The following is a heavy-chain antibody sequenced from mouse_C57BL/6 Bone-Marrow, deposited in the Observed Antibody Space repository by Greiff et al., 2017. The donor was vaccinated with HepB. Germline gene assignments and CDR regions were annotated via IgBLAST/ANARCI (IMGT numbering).Heavy chain of an antibody. CDR2: IYPGSGNT. J-gene: IGHJ1*03. D-gene: IGHD1-1*01. V-gene: IGHV1-66*01. CDR3: AITTVVAHWYFDV. Sequence: VQRVESGPELVKPGASVKISCKASGYSFTSYYIHWVKQRPGQGLEWIGWIYPGSGNTKYNEKFKGKATLTADTSSSTAYMQLSSLTSEDSAVYYCAITTVVAHWYFDVWGTGTTVTVSS. CDR1: GYSFTSYY.